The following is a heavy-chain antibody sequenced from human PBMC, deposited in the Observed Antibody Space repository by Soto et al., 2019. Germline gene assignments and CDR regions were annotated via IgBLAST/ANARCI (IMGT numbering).Heavy chain of an antibody. Sequence: QVHLVQSGAEVKKPGSSVNISCKASGGTFGTYGLNWVRQFPGQGLEWMGGIIPASDTENYAQKFQGRVTITADKSTNIAHMQMDSLTSDDTAVYYCATAVTAGTYYNYGLDGWGQGTTVTVS. V-gene: IGHV1-69*14. D-gene: IGHD2-21*02. CDR1: GGTFGTYG. J-gene: IGHJ6*02. CDR3: ATAVTAGTYYNYGLDG. CDR2: IIPASDTE.